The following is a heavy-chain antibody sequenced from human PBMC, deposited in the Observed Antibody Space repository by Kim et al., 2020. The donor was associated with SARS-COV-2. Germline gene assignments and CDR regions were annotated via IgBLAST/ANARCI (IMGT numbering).Heavy chain of an antibody. Sequence: GGSLRFSCAASGFTFSSYGMHWVRQAPGKGLEWVAVISYDGSNKYYADSVKGRFTISRDNSKNTLYLQMNSLRAEDTAVYYCAKRIAARRPKEYFQHWGQGTLVTVSS. CDR3: AKRIAARRPKEYFQH. CDR1: GFTFSSYG. D-gene: IGHD6-6*01. J-gene: IGHJ1*01. CDR2: ISYDGSNK. V-gene: IGHV3-30*18.